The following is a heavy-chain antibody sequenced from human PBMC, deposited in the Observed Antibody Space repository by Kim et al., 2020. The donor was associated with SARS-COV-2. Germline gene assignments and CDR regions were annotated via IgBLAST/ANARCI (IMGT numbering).Heavy chain of an antibody. CDR3: ARTNALTAGGGFDF. J-gene: IGHJ4*02. CDR1: GGPFGNFY. D-gene: IGHD2-15*01. CDR2: VHHGGAT. Sequence: SETLSLTCAVSGGPFGNFYWTWIRQPPGKGLEWIGDVHHGGATSYFPSLTGRATISVDTSNIQVSLTLKPVTAADTDVYYCARTNALTAGGGFDFWGEGVLVSVS. V-gene: IGHV4-34*01.